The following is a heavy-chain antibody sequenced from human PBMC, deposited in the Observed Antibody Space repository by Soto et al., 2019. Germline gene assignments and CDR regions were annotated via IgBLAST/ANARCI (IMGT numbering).Heavy chain of an antibody. CDR1: GGSFSGYY. J-gene: IGHJ5*02. CDR2: INHSGST. Sequence: PSETLSLTXAVYGGSFSGYYWSWIRQPPGKGLEWIGEINHSGSTNYNPSLKSRVTISVDTSKNQFSLKLSSVTAADTAVYYCARVSVVPAAKGPFDPWGQGTLVTVSS. D-gene: IGHD2-2*01. CDR3: ARVSVVPAAKGPFDP. V-gene: IGHV4-34*01.